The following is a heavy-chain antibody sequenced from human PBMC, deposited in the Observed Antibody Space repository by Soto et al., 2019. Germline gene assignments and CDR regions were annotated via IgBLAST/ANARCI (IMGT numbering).Heavy chain of an antibody. CDR3: ARVIPDIVGATTAIHPERPEPPDY. CDR1: GYTFTSYG. Sequence: ASVKVSCKASGYTFTSYGISWVRQAPGQGLEWMGWISAYNGNTNYAQKFQGRVTMTTDTSTSTAYMELRSLRSDDTAVYYCARVIPDIVGATTAIHPERPEPPDYWGQGTLVTVSS. D-gene: IGHD1-26*01. CDR2: ISAYNGNT. V-gene: IGHV1-18*01. J-gene: IGHJ4*02.